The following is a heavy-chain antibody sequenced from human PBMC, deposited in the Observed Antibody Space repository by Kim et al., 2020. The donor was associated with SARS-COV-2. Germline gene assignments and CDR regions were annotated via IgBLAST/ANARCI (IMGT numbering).Heavy chain of an antibody. V-gene: IGHV3-64D*06. CDR2: ITSNGGST. Sequence: GGSLRLSCSASGFNFSNYGMHWVRQAPGKGLEYVSVITSNGGSTYYADSVKGRFTISRDNSKNTLYLQMSSLRAEDTAVYFCVKGCGELFLDYWGQGTLVTLSS. J-gene: IGHJ4*02. CDR1: GFNFSNYG. D-gene: IGHD3-10*01. CDR3: VKGCGELFLDY.